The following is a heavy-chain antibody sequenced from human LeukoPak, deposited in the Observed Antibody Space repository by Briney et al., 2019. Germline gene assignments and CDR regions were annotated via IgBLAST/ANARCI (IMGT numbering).Heavy chain of an antibody. CDR1: GYSISSGYY. CDR2: IYHSGST. J-gene: IGHJ3*02. V-gene: IGHV4-38-2*02. D-gene: IGHD4-17*01. Sequence: SETLSLTCTVSGYSISSGYYWGWIRPPPGKGLEWIGSIYHSGSTYYNPSLKRRVTISVDTSKNQFSLKLSSVTAADTAVYYCARGGYGDYGPDAFDIWGQGTMVTVSS. CDR3: ARGGYGDYGPDAFDI.